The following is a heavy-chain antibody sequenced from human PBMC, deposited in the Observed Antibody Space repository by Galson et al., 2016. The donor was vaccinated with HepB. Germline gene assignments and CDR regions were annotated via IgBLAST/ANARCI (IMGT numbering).Heavy chain of an antibody. Sequence: SVKVSCKASGYPFINYYIYWVRQAPGQGLEWMGAIIPRGGSTTYPEKFQDRVTMTGDTSTSTLYMELSGLRPDDTAVYFWARRFAAADAPGAFDIWGQRTMVTVSS. CDR2: IIPRGGST. J-gene: IGHJ3*02. D-gene: IGHD6-13*01. V-gene: IGHV1-46*01. CDR3: ARRFAAADAPGAFDI. CDR1: GYPFINYY.